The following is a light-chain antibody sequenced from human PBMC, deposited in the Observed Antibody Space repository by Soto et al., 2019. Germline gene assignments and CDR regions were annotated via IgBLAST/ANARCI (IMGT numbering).Light chain of an antibody. V-gene: IGLV3-21*02. CDR1: DIASRS. J-gene: IGLJ3*02. CDR3: QVWDSHSDYLV. Sequence: SYVLTQPSSVSVAPGQTARISCGGTDIASRSVHWFQQQPGQAPVLVVYNDRERPSGIPDRFSAFNSGDTATLTISGVEDGDEADYYCQVWDSHSDYLVFGGGTKLTVL. CDR2: NDR.